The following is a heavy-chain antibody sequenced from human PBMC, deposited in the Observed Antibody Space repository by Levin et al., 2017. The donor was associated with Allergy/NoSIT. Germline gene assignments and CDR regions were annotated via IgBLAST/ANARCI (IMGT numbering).Heavy chain of an antibody. D-gene: IGHD6-13*01. Sequence: GESLKISCAASGFNFRNDWMHWVRQAPGKGLLWVARINSDGSSTYYADSVKGRFTISRDNAKNTLYLQMNSLRAEDTAVFYCARSSWYTFSWGQGTRVTVSS. J-gene: IGHJ1*01. V-gene: IGHV3-74*01. CDR3: ARSSWYTFS. CDR2: INSDGSST. CDR1: GFNFRNDW.